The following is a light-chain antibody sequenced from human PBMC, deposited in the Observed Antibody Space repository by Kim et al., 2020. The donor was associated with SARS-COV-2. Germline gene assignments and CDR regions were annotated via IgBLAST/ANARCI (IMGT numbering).Light chain of an antibody. Sequence: LSAAVGDRVTITCRASQSISNWLAWYQQKPGKAPTLLIYDASTLQSGVPSRFSGSGSGTEFTLTISSLQADDFATYHCQQYNSYYSFGQGTKLEI. CDR1: QSISNW. CDR2: DAS. V-gene: IGKV1-5*01. J-gene: IGKJ2*03. CDR3: QQYNSYYS.